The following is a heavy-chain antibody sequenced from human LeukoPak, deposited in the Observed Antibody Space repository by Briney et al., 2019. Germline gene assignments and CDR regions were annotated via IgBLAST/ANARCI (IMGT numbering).Heavy chain of an antibody. J-gene: IGHJ2*01. CDR2: IYYSGST. CDR3: ARRPPDYYDSSGYHHWCFDL. V-gene: IGHV4-59*08. D-gene: IGHD3-22*01. CDR1: GGSISSYY. Sequence: SETLSLTCTVSGGSISSYYWSWIRQPPGKGLEGIGYIYYSGSTNYNPSLKSRVTISVDTSKNQFSLKLSSVTAADAAVYYCARRPPDYYDSSGYHHWCFDLWGRGTLVTVSS.